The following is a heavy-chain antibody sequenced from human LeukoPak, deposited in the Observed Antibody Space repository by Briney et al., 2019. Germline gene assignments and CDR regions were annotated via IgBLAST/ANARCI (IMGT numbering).Heavy chain of an antibody. CDR3: ARVTGYMIEDYFDY. J-gene: IGHJ4*02. CDR1: GYSISSGYY. CDR2: IYYSGST. V-gene: IGHV4-61*05. Sequence: SETLFLTCNVSGYSISSGYYWGWIRQPPGKGLEWIGYIYYSGSTNYNPSLKSRVTISVKTSKNQFSLKLSSVTAADTAIYYCARVTGYMIEDYFDYWGQGTLVTVSS. D-gene: IGHD3-22*01.